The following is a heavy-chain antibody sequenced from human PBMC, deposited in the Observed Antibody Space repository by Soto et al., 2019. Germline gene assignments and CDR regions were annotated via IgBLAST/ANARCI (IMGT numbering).Heavy chain of an antibody. V-gene: IGHV3-23*01. CDR1: GFTFSAYA. CDR2: ISGTSPST. CDR3: AIRIFGVEY. Sequence: EVQLLESGGGLVQPGGSLRLSCAASGFTFSAYAMSWVRQAPGKGLEWVSAISGTSPSTYYADSVKGRFTISRDRSRKTLFLQMNTLRAEDTAVYFCAIRIFGVEYWGQGTQVTVSS. D-gene: IGHD3-3*01. J-gene: IGHJ4*02.